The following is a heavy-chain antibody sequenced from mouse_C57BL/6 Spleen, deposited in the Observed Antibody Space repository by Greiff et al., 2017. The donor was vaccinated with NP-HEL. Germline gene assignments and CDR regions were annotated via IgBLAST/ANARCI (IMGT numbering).Heavy chain of an antibody. D-gene: IGHD3-2*02. CDR1: GYTFTSYW. Sequence: QVQLKESGAELAKPGASVKLSCKASGYTFTSYWMHWVKQRPGQGLEWIGYINPSSGYTKYNQKFKDKATLTADKSSSTAYMQLSSLTYEDSAVYYCAPLRDWYFDVWGTGTTVTVSS. CDR2: INPSSGYT. V-gene: IGHV1-7*01. CDR3: APLRDWYFDV. J-gene: IGHJ1*03.